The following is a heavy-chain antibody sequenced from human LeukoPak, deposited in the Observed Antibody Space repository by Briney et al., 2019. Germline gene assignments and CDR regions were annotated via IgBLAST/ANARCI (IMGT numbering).Heavy chain of an antibody. CDR2: MSYDGSNY. J-gene: IGHJ4*02. V-gene: IGHV3-30*04. D-gene: IGHD1-26*01. Sequence: GGSLRLSCAASGFTFSRNAMHWVRQAPGKGLEWVAVMSYDGSNYYYADSVKGRFTIPRDNSKNTLYLQMNSLRAEDTAVYYCAKPRGGSYYFDYWGQGTLVTVSS. CDR1: GFTFSRNA. CDR3: AKPRGGSYYFDY.